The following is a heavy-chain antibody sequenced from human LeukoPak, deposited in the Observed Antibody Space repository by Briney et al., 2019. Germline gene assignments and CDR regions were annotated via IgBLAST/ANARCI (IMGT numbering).Heavy chain of an antibody. Sequence: ASVNVSCTASGGTFSSYAISWVRQAPGQGLEWMGGIIPIFGTANYAQKFQGRVTITADESTSTAYMELSSLRSEDTAVYYCASKQSNWNYVYDAFDIWGQGTMVTVSS. J-gene: IGHJ3*02. CDR1: GGTFSSYA. V-gene: IGHV1-69*01. CDR3: ASKQSNWNYVYDAFDI. D-gene: IGHD1-7*01. CDR2: IIPIFGTA.